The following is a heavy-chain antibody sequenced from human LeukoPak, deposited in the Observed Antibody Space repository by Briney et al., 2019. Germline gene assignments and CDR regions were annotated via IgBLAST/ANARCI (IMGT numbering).Heavy chain of an antibody. CDR1: GFTFSSYA. CDR2: ISGSGRST. J-gene: IGHJ6*02. V-gene: IGHV3-23*01. Sequence: GGSLRLSCAASGFTFSSYALSWVRQAPGKGLEWVSAISGSGRSTYYTDSVKGRFTISRDNSKNTLYLQMNSLRAEDTAVYCCAPSTPTSTDGMDVWGQGTTVTVSS. CDR3: APSTPTSTDGMDV. D-gene: IGHD2-2*01.